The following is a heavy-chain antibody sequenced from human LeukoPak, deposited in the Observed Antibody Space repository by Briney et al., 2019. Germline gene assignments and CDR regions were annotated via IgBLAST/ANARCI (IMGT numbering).Heavy chain of an antibody. J-gene: IGHJ1*01. CDR2: ISSSSSYI. CDR1: GFTFSSYS. D-gene: IGHD2-15*01. Sequence: GGSLRLSCAASGFTFSSYSMNWVRQAPGKGLEWVSSISSSSSYIYYADSVKGRFTISRDNAKNSLYLQMNSLRAEDTAVYYCAKDRSPGYCSGGSCYSQYFQHWGQGTLVTVSS. V-gene: IGHV3-21*01. CDR3: AKDRSPGYCSGGSCYSQYFQH.